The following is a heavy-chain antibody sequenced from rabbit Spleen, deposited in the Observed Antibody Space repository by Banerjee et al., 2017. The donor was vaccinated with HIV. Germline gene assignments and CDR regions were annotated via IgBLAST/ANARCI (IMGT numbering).Heavy chain of an antibody. D-gene: IGHD4-2*01. Sequence: QSLEESGGDLVKPEGSLTLTCTASGFSFSTSYYMCWVRQTPGKGLECIACIYADRSGSTYYANWAKGRFTISKTSSTTVTLQMTSLTAADTATYFCARDDAAYAGWDYALNLWGPGTLVTVS. J-gene: IGHJ4*01. CDR2: IYADRSGST. V-gene: IGHV1S40*01. CDR1: GFSFSTSYY. CDR3: ARDDAAYAGWDYALNL.